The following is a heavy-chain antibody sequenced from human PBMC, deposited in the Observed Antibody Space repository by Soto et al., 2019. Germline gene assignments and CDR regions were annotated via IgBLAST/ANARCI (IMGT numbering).Heavy chain of an antibody. CDR3: AKNQFIAAAGTGWYYYYGMDV. Sequence: QVQLVESGGGVVQPGRSLRLSCAASGFTFSSYGMHWVRQAPGKGLEWVAVISYDGSNKYYADSVKGRFTISRDNSKNTLYLQMNSLRAEDTAVYYCAKNQFIAAAGTGWYYYYGMDVWGQGTTVTVSS. CDR2: ISYDGSNK. CDR1: GFTFSSYG. J-gene: IGHJ6*02. V-gene: IGHV3-30*18. D-gene: IGHD6-13*01.